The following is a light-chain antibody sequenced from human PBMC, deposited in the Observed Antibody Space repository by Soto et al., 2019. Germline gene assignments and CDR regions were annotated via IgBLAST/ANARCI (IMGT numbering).Light chain of an antibody. J-gene: IGKJ3*01. Sequence: EIVLPQSPGTLSLSPGERATLSCRASQSIGSSDLACYQQTTGQAPRLLIYGASSRATGIPDWFSGSRSGADITLIINRLEPEEFAVDYCQQYGGAFSFGPGTKV. CDR3: QQYGGAFS. CDR2: GAS. CDR1: QSIGSSD. V-gene: IGKV3-20*01.